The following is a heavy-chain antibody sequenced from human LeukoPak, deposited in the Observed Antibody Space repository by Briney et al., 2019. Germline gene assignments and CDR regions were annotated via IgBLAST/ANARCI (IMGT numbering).Heavy chain of an antibody. V-gene: IGHV3-23*01. CDR3: AKDLERGYSSGSAGYFDL. Sequence: GGSLRLSCAASGFSVSSNYMSWVRQAPGKGLEWVSAISGSGGSTYYADSVKGRFTISRDNSKNTLYLQMNSLRAEDTAVYYCAKDLERGYSSGSAGYFDLWGRGTLVTVSS. J-gene: IGHJ2*01. D-gene: IGHD6-19*01. CDR1: GFSVSSNY. CDR2: ISGSGGST.